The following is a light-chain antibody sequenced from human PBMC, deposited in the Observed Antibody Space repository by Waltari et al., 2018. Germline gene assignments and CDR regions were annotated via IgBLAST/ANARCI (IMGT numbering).Light chain of an antibody. J-gene: IGLJ3*02. V-gene: IGLV2-14*01. CDR1: SSDIDFDDY. CDR3: SSFTGTIWV. CDR2: GVT. Sequence: QSALTQPASVSGSPGQSITISCPGSSSDIDFDDYFSWYQHLPGKAPKLMIYGVTNRPSGISNRFSGSKSDNTASLTISGLQADDEADYYCSSFTGTIWVFGGGTKLTVL.